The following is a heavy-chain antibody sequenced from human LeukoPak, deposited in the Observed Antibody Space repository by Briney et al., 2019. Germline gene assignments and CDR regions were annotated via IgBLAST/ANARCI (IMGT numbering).Heavy chain of an antibody. CDR2: IWYDGSNK. CDR3: AKDRGIVVVMVDY. D-gene: IGHD3-22*01. V-gene: IGHV3-33*06. CDR1: GFTFSSYG. Sequence: GGSLRLSCAASGFTFSSYGMHWVRQAPGKGLEWVAVIWYDGSNKYYADSVRGRFTISRDNSKNTLYLQMNSLRAEDTAVYYCAKDRGIVVVMVDYWGQGTLVTVSS. J-gene: IGHJ4*02.